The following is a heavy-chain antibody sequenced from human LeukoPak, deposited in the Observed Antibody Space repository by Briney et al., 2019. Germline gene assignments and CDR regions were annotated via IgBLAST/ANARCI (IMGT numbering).Heavy chain of an antibody. Sequence: GASVKVSCKASGYTLTTYYIHWVRQAPGQGLEWMGMINPSGGSTSYAQKFQDRVTMTRDTSTSTVYMDLSGLTSEDTAVYYCARNVGSGFDYWGQGTLVTVSS. D-gene: IGHD1-26*01. CDR1: GYTLTTYY. CDR3: ARNVGSGFDY. V-gene: IGHV1-46*01. CDR2: INPSGGST. J-gene: IGHJ4*02.